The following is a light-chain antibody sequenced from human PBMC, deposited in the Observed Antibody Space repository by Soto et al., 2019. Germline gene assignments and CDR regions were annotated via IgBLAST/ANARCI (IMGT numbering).Light chain of an antibody. CDR3: QQYNSYPST. J-gene: IGKJ1*01. Sequence: IKMTQSPSTLSASVGERVTITSRASQSISSWLAWYQQKPGKAPKLLIYDASSLESGVPSRFSGSGSGTEFTLTISSLQPDDFATYYCQQYNSYPSTFGQGTKVDIK. CDR2: DAS. V-gene: IGKV1-5*01. CDR1: QSISSW.